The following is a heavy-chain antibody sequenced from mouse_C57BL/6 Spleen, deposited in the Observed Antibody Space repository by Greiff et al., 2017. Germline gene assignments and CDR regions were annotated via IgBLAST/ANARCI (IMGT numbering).Heavy chain of an antibody. Sequence: QVQLKESGAELVKPGASVKLSCKASGYTFTEYTIHWVKQRSGQGLEWIGWFYPGSGSIKYNEKFKDKATLTADKSSSTVYMELSRLTSEDSAVYFCARHEDFDGSSYCAMDYWGQGTSVTVSS. J-gene: IGHJ4*01. V-gene: IGHV1-62-2*01. CDR3: ARHEDFDGSSYCAMDY. CDR2: FYPGSGSI. CDR1: GYTFTEYT. D-gene: IGHD1-1*01.